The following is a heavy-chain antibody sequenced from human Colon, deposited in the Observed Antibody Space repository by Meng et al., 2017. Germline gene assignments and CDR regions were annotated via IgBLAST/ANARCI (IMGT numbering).Heavy chain of an antibody. CDR2: SNTKTGNP. V-gene: IGHV7-4-1*02. D-gene: IGHD1-26*01. J-gene: IGHJ4*02. CDR3: AREGSDSYIDH. Sequence: QVHMVQSGSEMNNPGASVRISCKTSGYSFTFFAMNWVRQAPGRGLEWMGWSNTKTGNPTYDEDFTGRFVFSLDTSANTAYLEINSLRPDDTAVYYCAREGSDSYIDHWGQGTLVTVSS. CDR1: GYSFTFFA.